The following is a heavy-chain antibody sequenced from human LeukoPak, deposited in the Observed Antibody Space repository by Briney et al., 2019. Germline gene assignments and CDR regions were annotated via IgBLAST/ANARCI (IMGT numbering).Heavy chain of an antibody. CDR1: GFTFSSYS. CDR2: MSNSGENT. D-gene: IGHD4-17*01. Sequence: GGSLRLSCAASGFTFSSYSMQWVRQTPGKGLEWVGIMSNSGENTFYGEAVKGRLTISRDNSQNTLYLQMNSLRPEDTAVYYCAKGGASVTRYVDYWGQGTLVTVSS. J-gene: IGHJ4*02. CDR3: AKGGASVTRYVDY. V-gene: IGHV3-30*18.